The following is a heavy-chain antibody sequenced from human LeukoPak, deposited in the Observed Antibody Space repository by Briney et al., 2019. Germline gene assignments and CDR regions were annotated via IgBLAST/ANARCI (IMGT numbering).Heavy chain of an antibody. D-gene: IGHD3-3*01. CDR2: ISSSSSYI. CDR3: ARDRGSIFGYGMDV. V-gene: IGHV3-21*01. CDR1: GFTFSSYS. Sequence: GGSLRLSCAASGFTFSSYSMNWVRQAPGKGLEWVSSISSSSSYIYYADSVKGRFTISRDNAKNSLYLQINSLRAEDTAVYYCARDRGSIFGYGMDVWGQGTTVTVSS. J-gene: IGHJ6*02.